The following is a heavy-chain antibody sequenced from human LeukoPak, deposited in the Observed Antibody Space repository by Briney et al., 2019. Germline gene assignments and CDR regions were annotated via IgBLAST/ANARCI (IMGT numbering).Heavy chain of an antibody. J-gene: IGHJ5*02. D-gene: IGHD5-12*01. V-gene: IGHV4-61*08. CDR3: ARDVDGFDP. CDR2: IDYSGNT. CDR1: GGSISSGGYY. Sequence: SETLSLTCTVSGGSISSGGYYWSWIRQHPGKGLEWIGYIDYSGNTKYNPSLESRVTISVDTSRNQFSLKLTSVTAADTALYYCARDVDGFDPWGQGTLVTVS.